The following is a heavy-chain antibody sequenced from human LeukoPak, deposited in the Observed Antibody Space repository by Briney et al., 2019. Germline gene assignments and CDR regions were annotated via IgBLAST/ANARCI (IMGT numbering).Heavy chain of an antibody. CDR2: IYTSGST. D-gene: IGHD2-2*01. V-gene: IGHV4-4*07. CDR3: ARAPFLSAVRYQLLNDAFDI. J-gene: IGHJ3*02. CDR1: GGSISSYY. Sequence: SETLSLTCTVSGGSISSYYWSWIRQPAGKGLEWIGRIYTSGSTNYNPSLKSRVTISVDTSKNQFSLKLSSVTAADTAVYYCARAPFLSAVRYQLLNDAFDIWGQGTMVTVSS.